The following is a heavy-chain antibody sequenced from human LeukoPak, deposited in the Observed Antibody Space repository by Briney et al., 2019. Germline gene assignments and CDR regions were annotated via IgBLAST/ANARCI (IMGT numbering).Heavy chain of an antibody. CDR3: ARDVAGNRYADY. D-gene: IGHD6-19*01. CDR1: GYTFTSYG. J-gene: IGHJ4*02. CDR2: ISTYNGDT. Sequence: PGASVKVSCKASGYTFTSYGISWVRQAPGQGLEWMGWISTYNGDTNYAQKLQGRVTMTTDTSTSTAYMELRSLRSDDKALYYCARDVAGNRYADYWGQGTLVTVSS. V-gene: IGHV1-18*01.